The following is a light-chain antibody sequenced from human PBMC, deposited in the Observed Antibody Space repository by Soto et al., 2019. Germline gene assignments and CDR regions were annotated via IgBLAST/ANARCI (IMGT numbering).Light chain of an antibody. Sequence: EVVWTRSPPTLSLSTGERATLSCRASQSVSSYLAWYQQKPGQAPRLLIYDASNRATGIPARFSGSGSGTDFTLTISSLESEDFAVYYCQQRRNFISSGHRTRPE. J-gene: IGKJ5*01. CDR1: QSVSSY. V-gene: IGKV3-11*01. CDR2: DAS. CDR3: QQRRNFIS.